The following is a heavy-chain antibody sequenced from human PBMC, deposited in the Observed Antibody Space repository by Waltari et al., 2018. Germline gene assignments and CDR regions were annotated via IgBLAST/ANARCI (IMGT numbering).Heavy chain of an antibody. D-gene: IGHD3-10*01. CDR1: GYPLTSYD. CDR2: MKPKSGNT. J-gene: IGHJ4*02. Sequence: QVQLVQSGAEVKKPGASVKVSCRASGYPLTSYDINWVRQAPGQGLEWMGWMKPKSGNTGYAQKCQGRVTMTRDTAIDTAYMELSSLRSEDTAVYYCARVATLWVGDPPSLDFWGQGTLVTVSS. CDR3: ARVATLWVGDPPSLDF. V-gene: IGHV1-8*01.